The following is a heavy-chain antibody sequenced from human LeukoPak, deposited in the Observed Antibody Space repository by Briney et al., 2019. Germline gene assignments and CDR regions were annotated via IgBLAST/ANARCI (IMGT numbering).Heavy chain of an antibody. J-gene: IGHJ4*02. V-gene: IGHV3-53*01. CDR3: ARNGRDQWLASDY. CDR2: IYSGGST. Sequence: GGSLRLSCAASGFTFSSYAMSWVRQAPGKGLEGVSVIYSGGSTYYADSVKGRFTISRDNSKNTLYLQMNSLRAEDTAVYYCARNGRDQWLASDYWGQGTLVTVSS. D-gene: IGHD6-19*01. CDR1: GFTFSSYA.